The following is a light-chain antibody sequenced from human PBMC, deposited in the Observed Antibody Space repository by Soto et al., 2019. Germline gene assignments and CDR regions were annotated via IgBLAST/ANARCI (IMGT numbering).Light chain of an antibody. J-gene: IGKJ1*01. CDR2: GAS. CDR3: QQYRSWPRT. CDR1: QSVDIN. V-gene: IGKV3-15*01. Sequence: EILLTQSPATLSVSPLERVTLSFMASQSVDINLAWYQQKPGQAPRLLIYGASTRATDMPGRFSGRGAGAEFTLTISSLQSEDFAVYYCQQYRSWPRTFGQGTKVDIK.